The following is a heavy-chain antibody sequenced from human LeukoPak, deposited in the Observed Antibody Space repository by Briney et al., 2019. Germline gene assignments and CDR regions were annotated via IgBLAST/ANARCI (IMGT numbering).Heavy chain of an antibody. Sequence: SETLSLTCTVSGGSISSYYWSWIRQPPGKGLEWIGYIYYRGNTNYNPSLKSRVTISVDTSKNQFSLKVSSVTAADTAVYYCARNTGTYPMRYFDYWGQGTLVTVSS. CDR1: GGSISSYY. J-gene: IGHJ4*02. V-gene: IGHV4-59*01. CDR3: ARNTGTYPMRYFDY. D-gene: IGHD1-7*01. CDR2: IYYRGNT.